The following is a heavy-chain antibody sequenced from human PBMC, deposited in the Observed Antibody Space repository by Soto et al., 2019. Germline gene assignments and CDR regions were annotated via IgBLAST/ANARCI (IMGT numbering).Heavy chain of an antibody. J-gene: IGHJ4*02. CDR3: EVTTGF. V-gene: IGHV1-8*01. Sequence: QVQVVQSRAEVKKPGASVKVSCKTSGYTFTEYDLNWVRQAPGQRLEYMGWVSTENRNAGYAPQIRGRVSMTTDTSISTAYLELTNLTYDDTAVYYCEVTTGFWGQGTMVTVSS. D-gene: IGHD1-1*01. CDR1: GYTFTEYD. CDR2: VSTENRNA.